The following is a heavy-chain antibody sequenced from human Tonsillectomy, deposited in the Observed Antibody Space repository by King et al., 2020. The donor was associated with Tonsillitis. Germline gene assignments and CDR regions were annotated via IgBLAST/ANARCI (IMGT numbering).Heavy chain of an antibody. V-gene: IGHV3-30*18. CDR2: ISYDETNK. CDR1: GFSFSSFG. Sequence: VQLVESGGGVVQPGRSLRLSCAASGFSFSSFGMHWVRQAPGKGLEWVAVISYDETNKFYADSVKGRFTISRDNSKNTLYLQMYSLRAEDTAVYYCAKSRLAMVFYYGMDVWGQGTTVTVSS. CDR3: AKSRLAMVFYYGMDV. J-gene: IGHJ6*02. D-gene: IGHD5-18*01.